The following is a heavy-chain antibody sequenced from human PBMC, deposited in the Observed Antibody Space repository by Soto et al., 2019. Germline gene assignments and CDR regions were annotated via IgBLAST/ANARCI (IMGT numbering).Heavy chain of an antibody. J-gene: IGHJ4*02. CDR3: ARGYYGSGSYYIPYY. Sequence: ATGQGLEWMGWLNPNSGNTGYAQKFQGRVTMTRNTPLGTAYMELSSLRSEDTAVYYCARGYYGSGSYYIPYYWGQGTLVTVSS. D-gene: IGHD3-10*01. CDR2: LNPNSGNT. V-gene: IGHV1-8*01.